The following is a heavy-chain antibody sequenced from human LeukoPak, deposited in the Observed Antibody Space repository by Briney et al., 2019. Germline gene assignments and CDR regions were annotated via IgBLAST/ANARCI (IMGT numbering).Heavy chain of an antibody. CDR2: IYYTGST. CDR3: ARGVVGARRYFDL. J-gene: IGHJ2*01. CDR1: GGYINNYY. D-gene: IGHD1-26*01. V-gene: IGHV4-59*01. Sequence: PSETLSLTCTVSGGYINNYYGSWIRQPPGKGLEWIGYIYYTGSTSYNPSLKSRVTISVDTSKNQFSLELTSVTPADTAVYYCARGVVGARRYFDLWGRGALVTVSS.